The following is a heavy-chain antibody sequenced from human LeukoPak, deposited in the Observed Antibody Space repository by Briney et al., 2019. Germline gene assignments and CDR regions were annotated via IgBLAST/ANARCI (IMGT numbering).Heavy chain of an antibody. J-gene: IGHJ6*04. CDR2: ISGSGGST. CDR3: AKDVGGYPDV. D-gene: IGHD1-26*01. CDR1: GFTFSSYE. V-gene: IGHV3-23*01. Sequence: PGGSLRLSCAASGFTFSSYEMNWVRQAPGKGLEWVSAISGSGGSTYYADSVKGRFTISRDNSKNTLYLQMNSLRAEDTAVYYCAKDVGGYPDVWGKGTTVTVSS.